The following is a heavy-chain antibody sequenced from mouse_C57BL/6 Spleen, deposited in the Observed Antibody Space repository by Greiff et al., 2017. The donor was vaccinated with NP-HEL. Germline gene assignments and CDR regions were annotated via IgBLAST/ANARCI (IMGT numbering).Heavy chain of an antibody. CDR1: GYTFTDYY. J-gene: IGHJ2*01. CDR2: INPNNGGT. D-gene: IGHD1-1*01. Sequence: EVKLMESGPELVKPGASVKISCKASGYTFTDYYMNWVKQSHGKSLEWIGDINPNNGGTSYNQKFKGKATLTVDKSSSTAYMELRSLTSEDSAVYYCASYYYGSNYWGQGTTLTVSS. CDR3: ASYYYGSNY. V-gene: IGHV1-26*01.